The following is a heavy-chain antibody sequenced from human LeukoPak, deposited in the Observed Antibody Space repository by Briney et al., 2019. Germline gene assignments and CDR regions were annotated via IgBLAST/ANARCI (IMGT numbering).Heavy chain of an antibody. CDR2: IIPIFGTA. CDR1: GGTFSSYA. Sequence: APVKVSCEASGGTFSSYAISWVRQAPGQGLEWXXGIIPIFGTAXXXXXXXXXVTITADXSTSTAYMELSSLRSEDTAVYYCARDGTYGDYAGYWGQGTLVTVSS. D-gene: IGHD4-17*01. J-gene: IGHJ4*02. V-gene: IGHV1-69*13. CDR3: ARDGTYGDYAGY.